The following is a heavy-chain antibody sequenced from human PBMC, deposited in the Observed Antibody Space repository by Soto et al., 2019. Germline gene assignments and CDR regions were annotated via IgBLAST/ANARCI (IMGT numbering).Heavy chain of an antibody. Sequence: QVQLQESGPGLVKPSQTLSLTCTVSGGSISSGDYYWSWIRQPPGKGLEWIGYIYYSGSTYYNPSLKSRVTRSVDTSKNQFSLKLSSVTAAGTAVYYCARDWGYSSSFGFGNWFDPWGQGTLVTVSS. CDR2: IYYSGST. CDR1: GGSISSGDYY. J-gene: IGHJ5*02. CDR3: ARDWGYSSSFGFGNWFDP. D-gene: IGHD6-6*01. V-gene: IGHV4-30-4*01.